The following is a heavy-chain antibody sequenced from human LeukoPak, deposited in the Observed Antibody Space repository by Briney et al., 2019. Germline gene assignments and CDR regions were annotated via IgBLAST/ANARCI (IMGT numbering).Heavy chain of an antibody. V-gene: IGHV3-9*03. CDR1: GLTFSSYG. Sequence: GGSLRLSCAASGLTFSSYGMHWVRQAPGKGLEWVSGISWNSGSIGYADSVKGRFTISRDNAKNSLYLQMNSLRAEDMALYYCAKEARYSSSFDYWGQGTLVTVSS. CDR2: ISWNSGSI. J-gene: IGHJ4*02. CDR3: AKEARYSSSFDY. D-gene: IGHD6-6*01.